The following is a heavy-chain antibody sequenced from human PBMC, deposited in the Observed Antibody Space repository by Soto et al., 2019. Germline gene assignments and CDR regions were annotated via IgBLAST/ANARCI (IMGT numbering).Heavy chain of an antibody. CDR2: LYFNGGT. J-gene: IGHJ5*02. Sequence: SETLSLTCNVSGGPINSPDYYWTWIRQSPGKGLEWIGYLYFNGGTQYNPSLRTPISMSLDTSKKHFSLKMRSVTGADTAVYYCARGISKYSSWYEPHNWLDAWGKGALVTVS. V-gene: IGHV4-30-4*01. CDR3: ARGISKYSSWYEPHNWLDA. D-gene: IGHD6-13*01. CDR1: GGPINSPDYY.